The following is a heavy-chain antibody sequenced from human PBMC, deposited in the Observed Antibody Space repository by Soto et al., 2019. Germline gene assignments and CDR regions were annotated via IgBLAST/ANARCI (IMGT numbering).Heavy chain of an antibody. CDR1: GFSLSSTRMA. V-gene: IGHV2-5*02. CDR2: IYWDDDK. Sequence: QITLKESGPTLVKPTQTLTLTCTFSGFSLSSTRMAVGWIRQPPGKALEWRALIYWDDDKRYSPFLKSRLTITKDTSKNQVVLTMSNMDPVDTARYYCAHIVVAGLGYYFDYWGQGTLVTVSS. CDR3: AHIVVAGLGYYFDY. D-gene: IGHD6-19*01. J-gene: IGHJ4*02.